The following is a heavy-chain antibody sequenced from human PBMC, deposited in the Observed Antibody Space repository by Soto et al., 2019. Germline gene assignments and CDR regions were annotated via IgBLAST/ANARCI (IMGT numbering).Heavy chain of an antibody. Sequence: QVQLQESGPGLVKPSETLSLTCTVSGASISNYYWTWIRQPPGKGLEWIGYTPYSGSTDYNSYLKSLVTISVDMSKNQVSLKLTSVTAADTAVYYCARDNGGYVYDYWGQGTLVTVSS. D-gene: IGHD5-12*01. CDR3: ARDNGGYVYDY. J-gene: IGHJ4*02. CDR1: GASISNYY. CDR2: TPYSGST. V-gene: IGHV4-59*01.